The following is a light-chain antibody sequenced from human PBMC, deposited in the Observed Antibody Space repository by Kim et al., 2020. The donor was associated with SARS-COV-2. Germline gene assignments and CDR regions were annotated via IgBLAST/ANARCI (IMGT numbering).Light chain of an antibody. V-gene: IGKV3-11*01. CDR3: QERSNWPSLA. J-gene: IGKJ4*01. CDR1: QSVNNY. CDR2: DAS. Sequence: EFVLTQSPATLSLSPGERATLSYRASQSVNNYLAWYQQKPGQAPRLLIYDASNRATGIPARFSGSGSGTDFTLTISSLEPEDFAVYYCQERSNWPSLAFGGGNKVDIK.